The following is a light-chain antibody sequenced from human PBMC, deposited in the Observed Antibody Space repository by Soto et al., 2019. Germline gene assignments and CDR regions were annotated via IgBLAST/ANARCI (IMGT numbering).Light chain of an antibody. CDR2: DRN. J-gene: IGLJ3*02. CDR1: RSNIGNNY. CDR3: AAWDSSLSGWV. V-gene: IGLV1-51*01. Sequence: QSVLTQPPSVSAAPGQKVSISCSGSRSNIGNNYVSWYQQFPRTAPKLLIYDRNKRPSGIPDRFSGSKSGTSATLGITGLQTGDEADYYCAAWDSSLSGWVVGGGTKVTVL.